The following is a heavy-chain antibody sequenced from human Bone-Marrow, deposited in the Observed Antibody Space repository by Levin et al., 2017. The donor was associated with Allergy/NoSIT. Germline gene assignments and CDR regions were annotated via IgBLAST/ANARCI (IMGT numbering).Heavy chain of an antibody. D-gene: IGHD1-14*01. V-gene: IGHV3-33*01. CDR2: IWPGGDRE. CDR1: GFTFSTYG. Sequence: SCTVSGFTFSTYGMHWVRQAPGKGLEWVAVIWPGGDREKYGDSVKGRFTISRDNFKNTLYLQMSSLRAEDTALYYCTRGPGHDWSLDLWGRGALVTVSS. CDR3: TRGPGHDWSLDL. J-gene: IGHJ2*01.